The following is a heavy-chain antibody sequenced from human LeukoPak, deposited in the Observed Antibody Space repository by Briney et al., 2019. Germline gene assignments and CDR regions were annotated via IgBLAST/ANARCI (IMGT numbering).Heavy chain of an antibody. V-gene: IGHV1-8*01. J-gene: IGHJ4*02. Sequence: ASVKVSCTVSGYTLTELSMHWMRQATGQGLEWMGWMSPNSGNTGYAQKFQGRVTMTRDTSTGTAYLELSSLRSEDSAVYYCVRTPPNWGADFWGQGTLVTVSS. CDR3: VRTPPNWGADF. CDR1: GYTLTELS. CDR2: MSPNSGNT. D-gene: IGHD7-27*01.